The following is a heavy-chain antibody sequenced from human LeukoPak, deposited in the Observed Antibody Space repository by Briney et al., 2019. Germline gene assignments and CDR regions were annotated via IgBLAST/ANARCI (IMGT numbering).Heavy chain of an antibody. CDR1: GGSISSYY. D-gene: IGHD3-10*01. CDR3: ATMVQGVYTYFGS. CDR2: IYYRGST. J-gene: IGHJ4*02. V-gene: IGHV4-59*01. Sequence: SETLSLTCTVSGGSISSYYWSWIRQPPEKGLEWIGYIYYRGSTNYNPSLKSRVTISVDTSKNQFSLKLTSVTAADTAVYYCATMVQGVYTYFGSWGQGNLVAVSP.